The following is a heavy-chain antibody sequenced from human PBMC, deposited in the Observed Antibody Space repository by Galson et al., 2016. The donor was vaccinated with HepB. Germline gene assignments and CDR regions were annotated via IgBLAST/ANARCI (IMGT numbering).Heavy chain of an antibody. Sequence: SLRLSCAASGFTFSTYPMHWVRQAPGKGLEWAAIISYDGSNKYYADSVKGRFTISRDNSKNTLSLEMNSLRAEDTAVYYCARVGIAARYYYGMDVWGQGTTVTVSS. CDR3: ARVGIAARYYYGMDV. V-gene: IGHV3-30*04. J-gene: IGHJ6*02. D-gene: IGHD6-6*01. CDR2: ISYDGSNK. CDR1: GFTFSTYP.